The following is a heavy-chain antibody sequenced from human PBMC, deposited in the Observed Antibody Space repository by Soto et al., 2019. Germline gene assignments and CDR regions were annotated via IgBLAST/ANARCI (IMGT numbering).Heavy chain of an antibody. CDR2: IYYSGST. V-gene: IGHV4-39*01. J-gene: IGHJ6*02. Sequence: ETLSLTCTVSGGSISSSSYYWGWIRQPPGKGLEWIGSIYYSGSTYYNPSLKSRVTISVDTSKNQFSLKLSSVTAADTAVYYCARHVAAGYYYYYYGMDVWGQGTTVTVSS. D-gene: IGHD2-21*01. CDR1: GGSISSSSYY. CDR3: ARHVAAGYYYYYYGMDV.